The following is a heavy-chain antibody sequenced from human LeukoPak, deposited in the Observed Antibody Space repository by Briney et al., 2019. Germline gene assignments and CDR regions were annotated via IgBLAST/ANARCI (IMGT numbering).Heavy chain of an antibody. D-gene: IGHD3-10*01. V-gene: IGHV3-23*01. J-gene: IGHJ4*02. CDR3: TRELFDFDY. Sequence: GGSLRLSCAASGLTFSSHAMGWVRQAPGKGLEWISEISGSGGSTYYADSVKGRFTISRDNSKNTLYLQMNSLRAEDTAVYYCTRELFDFDYWGQGTLVTVSS. CDR2: ISGSGGST. CDR1: GLTFSSHA.